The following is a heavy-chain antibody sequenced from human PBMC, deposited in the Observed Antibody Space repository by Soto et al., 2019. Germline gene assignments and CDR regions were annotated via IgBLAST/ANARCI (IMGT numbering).Heavy chain of an antibody. CDR1: GFTFSSHS. V-gene: IGHV3-48*02. J-gene: IGHJ4*02. CDR3: ASFTFGGGHFDY. Sequence: PGGSLTLSCAASGFTFSSHSMNWVRQAPGKGLEWVSYISSSSSTIYYADSVKGRFTISRDNAKNSLYLQMNSLRDEDTAVYYCASFTFGGGHFDYWGQGTLVTVSS. CDR2: ISSSSSTI. D-gene: IGHD3-16*01.